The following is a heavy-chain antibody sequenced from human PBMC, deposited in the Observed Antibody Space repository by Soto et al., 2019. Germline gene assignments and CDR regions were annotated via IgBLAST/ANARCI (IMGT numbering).Heavy chain of an antibody. Sequence: EVQLLESGGGLVQPGGSLRLSCAASGFTFSIYAMSWVRQAPGKGLEWVSAISGSGGSTYYADSVKGRFTISRDNSKNTLYLQMNSLRAEDTAVYYCAKDLTQLVHHGGMDVWGQGTTVTVSS. CDR2: ISGSGGST. D-gene: IGHD6-13*01. CDR3: AKDLTQLVHHGGMDV. V-gene: IGHV3-23*01. J-gene: IGHJ6*02. CDR1: GFTFSIYA.